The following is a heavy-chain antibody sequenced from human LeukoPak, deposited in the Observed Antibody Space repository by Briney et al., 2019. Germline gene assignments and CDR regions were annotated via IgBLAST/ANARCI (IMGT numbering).Heavy chain of an antibody. CDR1: GASFSTYY. Sequence: SETLSLTCAVYGASFSTYYWSWIRQPPGKGLEWIGEINHSGSTNYNPSLKSRVIISIDTSNNQFSLKLSSVTAADTAVYYCARLILTGYYGMDVWGQGTTVTVFS. CDR3: ARLILTGYYGMDV. J-gene: IGHJ6*02. V-gene: IGHV4-34*01. D-gene: IGHD3-9*01. CDR2: INHSGST.